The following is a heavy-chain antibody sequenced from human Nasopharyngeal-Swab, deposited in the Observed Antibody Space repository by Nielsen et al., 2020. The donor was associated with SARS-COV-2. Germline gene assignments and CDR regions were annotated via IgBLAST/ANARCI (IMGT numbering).Heavy chain of an antibody. V-gene: IGHV3-48*04. J-gene: IGHJ6*02. CDR2: ISSSSTI. D-gene: IGHD2-15*01. Sequence: GSLRLSCAASGFTFSSYSMNWVRQAPGKGLEWVSYISSSSTIYYADSVKGRFTISRDNAKNSLYLQMNSLRAEDTAVYYCARGRWNYYYYYGMDVWGQGTTVTVSS. CDR1: GFTFSSYS. CDR3: ARGRWNYYYYYGMDV.